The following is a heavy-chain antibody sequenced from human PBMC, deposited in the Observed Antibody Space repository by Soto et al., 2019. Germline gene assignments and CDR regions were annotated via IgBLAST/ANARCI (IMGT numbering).Heavy chain of an antibody. J-gene: IGHJ4*02. D-gene: IGHD3-16*02. V-gene: IGHV1-46*01. CDR1: GYTLTNYY. Sequence: ASVKVSCKASGYTLTNYYMHWVRQAPGQGLEWMGIINPSGGSTAYPQKFQGGVTMTRDTSTSTVYMELNSLRSEDTALYYCARADDYIWGSYRFFDYWGQGTLVTVSS. CDR3: ARADDYIWGSYRFFDY. CDR2: INPSGGST.